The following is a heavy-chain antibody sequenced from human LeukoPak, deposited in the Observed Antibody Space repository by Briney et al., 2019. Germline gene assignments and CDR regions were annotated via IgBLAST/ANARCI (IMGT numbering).Heavy chain of an antibody. CDR2: IYPGDSDT. Sequence: GESLKISCKGSGDSFTSYWIGWVRQMPGKGLASMGIIYPGDSDTRYSPSFQGQVTISADKSISTAYLQWSSLKASDTAIYHCARPYGSGRYYKPGNHDAFDIWGQATMVTVSS. CDR1: GDSFTSYW. J-gene: IGHJ3*02. CDR3: ARPYGSGRYYKPGNHDAFDI. D-gene: IGHD3-10*01. V-gene: IGHV5-51*01.